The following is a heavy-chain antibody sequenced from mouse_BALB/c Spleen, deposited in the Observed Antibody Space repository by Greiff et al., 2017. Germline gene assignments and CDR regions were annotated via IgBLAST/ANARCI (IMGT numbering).Heavy chain of an antibody. CDR3: ARTEGYYGSSYYAMDY. V-gene: IGHV1-77*01. J-gene: IGHJ4*01. CDR1: GYTFTDYY. CDR2: IYPGSGNT. Sequence: VKLQESGAELARPGASVKLSCKASGYTFTDYYINWVKQRTGQGLEWIGEIYPGSGNTYYNEKFKGKATLTADKSSSTAYMQLSSLTSEDSAVYFCARTEGYYGSSYYAMDYWGQGTSDTVSS. D-gene: IGHD1-1*01.